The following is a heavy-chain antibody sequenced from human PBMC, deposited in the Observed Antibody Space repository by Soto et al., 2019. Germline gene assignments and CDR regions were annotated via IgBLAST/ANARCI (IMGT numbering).Heavy chain of an antibody. D-gene: IGHD5-12*01. CDR1: GGSISSCDYY. J-gene: IGHJ4*02. CDR2: IYYSGST. Sequence: TLSLTCTFSGGSISSCDYYWSWIRQPPGKGLEWIGYIYYSGSTYYNPSLKSRVTISVDTSKNQFSLKLSSVTAADTAVYYCARDQGRDGYNFFDYWGQGTLVTVSS. CDR3: ARDQGRDGYNFFDY. V-gene: IGHV4-30-4*01.